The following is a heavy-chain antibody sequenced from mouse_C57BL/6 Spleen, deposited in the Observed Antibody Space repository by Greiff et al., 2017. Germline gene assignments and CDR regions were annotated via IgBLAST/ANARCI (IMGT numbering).Heavy chain of an antibody. V-gene: IGHV3-8*01. CDR2: ISYSGST. CDR3: ARSSPLYDGYLYWYFDV. D-gene: IGHD2-3*01. J-gene: IGHJ1*03. CDR1: GYSITSDY. Sequence: EVKLVESGPGLAKPSQTLSLTCSVTGYSITSDYWNWIRKFPGNKLEYMGYISYSGSTYYNPSLKSRISITRDTSKNQYYLQLNSVTTEDTATYYCARSSPLYDGYLYWYFDVWGTGTTVTVAS.